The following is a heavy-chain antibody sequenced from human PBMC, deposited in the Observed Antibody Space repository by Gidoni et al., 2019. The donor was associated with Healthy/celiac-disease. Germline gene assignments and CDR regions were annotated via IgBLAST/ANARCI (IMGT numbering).Heavy chain of an antibody. J-gene: IGHJ6*03. Sequence: QVQLVQSGAEVKKPGSSVKVSCKASGGTFSSYAISWVRQAPGQGLEWMGGIIPIFGTANYAQKFQGRVTITADESTSTAYMELSSLRSEDTAVYYCARGTGTTVSAYYYYMDVWGKGTTVTVSS. CDR2: IIPIFGTA. CDR3: ARGTGTTVSAYYYYMDV. CDR1: GGTFSSYA. V-gene: IGHV1-69*01. D-gene: IGHD1-1*01.